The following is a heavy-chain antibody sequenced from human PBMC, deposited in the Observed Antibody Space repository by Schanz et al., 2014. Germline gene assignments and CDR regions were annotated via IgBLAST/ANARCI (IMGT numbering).Heavy chain of an antibody. CDR3: AKDPHRDYGGKPQTFDI. J-gene: IGHJ3*02. CDR1: GFTFSSYS. D-gene: IGHD4-17*01. V-gene: IGHV3-21*02. Sequence: EVQLVESGGGLVKPGGSLRLSCAASGFTFSSYSLAWVRQAPGKGLEWVSFISTGRYLYYADSVKGRFTISRDNTKNSVFLQMSSLRVEDTALYYCAKDPHRDYGGKPQTFDIWGQGTMVTVSS. CDR2: ISTGRYL.